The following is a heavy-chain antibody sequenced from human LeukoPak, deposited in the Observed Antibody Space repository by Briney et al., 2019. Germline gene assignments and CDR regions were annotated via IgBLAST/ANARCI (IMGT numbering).Heavy chain of an antibody. Sequence: GGSLRLSCAASGFTLSTYWMHWVRQGPGKGLVWVSCINSDGSRTTYADSVKGRFTISRDNAKNTLYLQMNTLRVEDTAVYYCARGSWSAADTNIDYWGQGTLVTVSS. CDR1: GFTLSTYW. CDR3: ARGSWSAADTNIDY. D-gene: IGHD6-13*01. CDR2: INSDGSRT. J-gene: IGHJ4*02. V-gene: IGHV3-74*01.